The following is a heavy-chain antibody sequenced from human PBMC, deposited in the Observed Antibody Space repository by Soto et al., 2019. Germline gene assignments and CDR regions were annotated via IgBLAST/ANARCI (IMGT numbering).Heavy chain of an antibody. CDR3: AKAGLYDSSGYYPYYFDY. J-gene: IGHJ4*02. D-gene: IGHD3-22*01. V-gene: IGHV3-30*18. CDR1: GFTFSSYG. Sequence: PGGSLRLSCAASGFTFSSYGMHWVRQAPGKGLEWVAVISYDGSNKYYADSVKGRFTISRDNSKNTLYLQMNSLRVEDTAVYYCAKAGLYDSSGYYPYYFDYWGQGTLVTV. CDR2: ISYDGSNK.